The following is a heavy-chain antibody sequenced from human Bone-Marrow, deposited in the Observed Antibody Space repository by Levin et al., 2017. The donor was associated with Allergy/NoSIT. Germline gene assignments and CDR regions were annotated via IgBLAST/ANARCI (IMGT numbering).Heavy chain of an antibody. V-gene: IGHV3-30*18. D-gene: IGHD5-18*01. CDR2: ISNDGSNK. CDR3: AKDSGRGYSYASF. CDR1: GFTFSSYG. Sequence: GESLKISCAASGFTFSSYGMYWVRQAPGKGLEWVAVISNDGSNKYHVDSVKGRFSISRDNLKSTMYLQMNSLTSEDTAVYYCAKDSGRGYSYASFWGQGPLVTVSS. J-gene: IGHJ4*02.